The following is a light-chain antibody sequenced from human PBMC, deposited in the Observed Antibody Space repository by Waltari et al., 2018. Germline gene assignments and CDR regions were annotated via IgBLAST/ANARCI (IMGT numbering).Light chain of an antibody. CDR2: GAF. CDR3: QQYDISPLT. CDR1: QTIRTTY. J-gene: IGKJ4*01. V-gene: IGKV3-20*01. Sequence: EIVLTQSPGPLSLSPGEGATPSCRTSQTIRTTYLAWYQQKPGQAPTLLIYGAFSRATGIPDRFTGSGSGTDFSLTISSLEPEDFATYYCQQYDISPLTFGGGTKVEIK.